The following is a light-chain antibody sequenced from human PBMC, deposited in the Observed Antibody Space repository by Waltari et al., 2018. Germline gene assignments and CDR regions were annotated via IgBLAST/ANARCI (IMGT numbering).Light chain of an antibody. J-gene: IGLJ3*02. CDR3: CSYTNSYTLV. Sequence: QSALTQPASVSGSPGESLTISCTGTRSDVGAYHLVSWYQQPPGKAPKLLIYEDSERPSGVSNRFSGSKSGDTASLTISGLQPEDESFYYCCSYTNSYTLVFGGGTKVTV. V-gene: IGLV2-23*01. CDR1: RSDVGAYHL. CDR2: EDS.